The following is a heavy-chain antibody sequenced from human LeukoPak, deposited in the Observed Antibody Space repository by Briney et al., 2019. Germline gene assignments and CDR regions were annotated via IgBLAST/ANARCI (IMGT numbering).Heavy chain of an antibody. CDR1: GGSISSYY. CDR3: ARYLDYYGSGSYYSPPFFDY. J-gene: IGHJ4*02. V-gene: IGHV4-59*01. Sequence: SETLSLTCTVSGGSISSYYWSWIRQPPGKGLEWIGYIYYSGSTNYNPSLKSRVTISVDTSKNQFSLKLSSVTAADTDVYYCARYLDYYGSGSYYSPPFFDYWGQGTLVTVSS. D-gene: IGHD3-10*01. CDR2: IYYSGST.